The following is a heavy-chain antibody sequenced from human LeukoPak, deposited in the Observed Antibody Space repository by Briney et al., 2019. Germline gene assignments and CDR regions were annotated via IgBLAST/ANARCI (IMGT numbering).Heavy chain of an antibody. CDR2: MNPNSGNA. Sequence: ASVKVSCKASGYTFTSYDINWVRQATGQGLEWMGWMNPNSGNAGYAQKFQGRVTMTRNTSISTAYMELSSLRSEGTAVYYCARVLNYDFWSGLNYWGQGTLVTVSS. V-gene: IGHV1-8*01. D-gene: IGHD3-3*01. CDR1: GYTFTSYD. J-gene: IGHJ4*02. CDR3: ARVLNYDFWSGLNY.